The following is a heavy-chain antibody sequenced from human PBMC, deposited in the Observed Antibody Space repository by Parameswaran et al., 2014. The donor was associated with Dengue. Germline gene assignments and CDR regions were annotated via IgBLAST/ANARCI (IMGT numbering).Heavy chain of an antibody. V-gene: IGHV1-18*01. CDR2: ISAYNGNT. CDR3: ARAMEYNWFDP. Sequence: WVRQAPGQGLEWMGWISAYNGNTNYAQKLQGRVTMTTDTSTSTAYMELRSLRSDDTAVYYCARAMEYNWFDPWGQGTLVTVSS. D-gene: IGHD3-3*01. J-gene: IGHJ5*02.